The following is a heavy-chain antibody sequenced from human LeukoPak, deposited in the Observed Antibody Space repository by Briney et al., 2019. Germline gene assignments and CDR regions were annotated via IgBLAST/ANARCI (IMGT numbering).Heavy chain of an antibody. Sequence: ASVKVSCKASGGTFSSYAISWVRQAPGQGLEWMGRIIPTLGIANYAQKFQGRVTITADKSTSTAYMELSSLRSEDTAVYYCATDPYYYDSSGYYYGEYFQHWGQGTLVTVSS. D-gene: IGHD3-22*01. J-gene: IGHJ1*01. CDR3: ATDPYYYDSSGYYYGEYFQH. V-gene: IGHV1-69*04. CDR2: IIPTLGIA. CDR1: GGTFSSYA.